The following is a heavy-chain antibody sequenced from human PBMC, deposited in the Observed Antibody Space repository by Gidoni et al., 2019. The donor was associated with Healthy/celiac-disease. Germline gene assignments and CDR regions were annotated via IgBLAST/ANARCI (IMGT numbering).Heavy chain of an antibody. CDR1: GSTFTSYY. CDR2: IKPSGGST. Sequence: QVQLVQSGAEVKKPGTSVKVSCKASGSTFTSYYMHWVRQAPGQGLEWMGIIKPSGGSTSYAQKFQGRVTMTRDTSTSTVYMELSSLRSEDTAVYYCARGMVYANYFDYWGQGTLVTVSS. J-gene: IGHJ4*02. V-gene: IGHV1-46*01. D-gene: IGHD2-8*01. CDR3: ARGMVYANYFDY.